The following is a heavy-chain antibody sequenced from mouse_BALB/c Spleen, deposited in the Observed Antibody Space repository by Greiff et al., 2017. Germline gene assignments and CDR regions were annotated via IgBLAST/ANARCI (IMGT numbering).Heavy chain of an antibody. CDR1: GDSITSGY. J-gene: IGHJ4*01. V-gene: IGHV3-8*02. D-gene: IGHD4-1*01. CDR3: ARYLTGTRAMDY. CDR2: ISYSGST. Sequence: EVQLKESGPSLVKPSQTLSLTCSVTGDSITSGYWNWIRKFPGNKLEYMGYISYSGSTYYNPSLKSRISITRDTSKNQYYLQLNSVTTEDTATYYCARYLTGTRAMDYWGQGTSVTVSS.